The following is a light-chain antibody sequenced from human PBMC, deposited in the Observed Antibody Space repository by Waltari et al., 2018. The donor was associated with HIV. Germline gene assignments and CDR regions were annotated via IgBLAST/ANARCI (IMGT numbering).Light chain of an antibody. CDR3: QQYNSHPIN. Sequence: DVQMTQSPSSLSASVGDSVTITFRASRTVTRLLAWYQQRLGKAPRSLVYAASSLQSGAPSRFSGSGGGTNFTLTSSSVQPEDFATYDCQQYNSHPINFGQGTRLDLK. V-gene: IGKV1D-16*01. CDR2: AAS. CDR1: RTVTRL. J-gene: IGKJ5*01.